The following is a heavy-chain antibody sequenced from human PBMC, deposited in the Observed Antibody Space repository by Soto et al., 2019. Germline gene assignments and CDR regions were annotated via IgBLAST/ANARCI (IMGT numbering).Heavy chain of an antibody. J-gene: IGHJ6*02. D-gene: IGHD6-6*01. CDR3: ARASSSSDYYYYYGMDV. CDR1: GFTFTSSA. Sequence: GASVKVSCKASGFTFTSSAVQWVRQARGQRLEWRGWIVVGSGNTNYAQKFQERVTITRDMSTSTAYMELSSLRSEDTAVYYCARASSSSDYYYYYGMDVWGQGTTVTVSS. V-gene: IGHV1-58*01. CDR2: IVVGSGNT.